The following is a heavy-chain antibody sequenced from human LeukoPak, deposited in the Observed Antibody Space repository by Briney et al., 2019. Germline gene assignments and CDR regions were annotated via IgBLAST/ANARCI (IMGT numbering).Heavy chain of an antibody. V-gene: IGHV1-2*02. CDR1: GYTFTGYY. D-gene: IGHD5-12*01. Sequence: ASVKVSCKASGYTFTGYYMHWVRQAPGQGLEWMGWINPNSGGTNYAQKFQGRVTMTRDTSISTAYMELSRLGSDDTAVYYCAREVRGYDFNYYYYGMDVWGQGTTVTVSS. CDR3: AREVRGYDFNYYYYGMDV. J-gene: IGHJ6*02. CDR2: INPNSGGT.